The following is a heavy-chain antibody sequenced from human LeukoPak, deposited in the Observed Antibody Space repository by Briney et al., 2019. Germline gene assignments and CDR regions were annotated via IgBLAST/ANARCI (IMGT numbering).Heavy chain of an antibody. CDR3: ARGGAVSAGMKEYYFDY. CDR1: GFSFSYFG. CDR2: FGYDGSNK. D-gene: IGHD2-2*01. Sequence: GGSLRFSCAGLGFSFSYFGMHWVGQVPGKGRDGLALFGYDGSNKYYADFMEGRVTISRDNPKNTVFLLLNSLRAEDTAVYYCARGGAVSAGMKEYYFDYWGQGTRVTVSS. J-gene: IGHJ4*02. V-gene: IGHV3-33*01.